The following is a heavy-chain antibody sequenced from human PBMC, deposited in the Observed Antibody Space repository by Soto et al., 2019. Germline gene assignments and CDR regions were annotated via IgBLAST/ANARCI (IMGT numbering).Heavy chain of an antibody. CDR3: TTGLVYCTNGVCYDY. CDR2: IKSKTDGGTT. CDR1: GFTFSNAW. J-gene: IGHJ4*02. V-gene: IGHV3-15*01. D-gene: IGHD2-8*01. Sequence: PGGSLRLSCAASGFTFSNAWMSWVRQAPGKGLEWVGRIKSKTDGGTTDYAAPVKGRFTISRDDSKNTLYLQMNSLKTEDTAVYYCTTGLVYCTNGVCYDYWGQGTLVTVSS.